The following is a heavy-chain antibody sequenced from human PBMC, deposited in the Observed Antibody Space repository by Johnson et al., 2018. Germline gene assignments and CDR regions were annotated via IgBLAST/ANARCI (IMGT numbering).Heavy chain of an antibody. D-gene: IGHD3-22*01. CDR2: ISWDGGST. CDR3: ARSTMVVVGRVEYFPP. Sequence: VQLVQSGGVVVQPGGSLRLSCAASGFTFDDYAMHWVRQAPGKGLEWVSLISWDGGSTYYADSVTGRFTISRDNSKNSLYLQMNSLRAEDTAVYYCARSTMVVVGRVEYFPPWGQGTLVTVSS. V-gene: IGHV3-43D*03. J-gene: IGHJ1*01. CDR1: GFTFDDYA.